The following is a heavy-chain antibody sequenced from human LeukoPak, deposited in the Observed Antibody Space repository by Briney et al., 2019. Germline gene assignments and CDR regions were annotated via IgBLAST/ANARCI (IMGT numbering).Heavy chain of an antibody. CDR3: ARDRYYYGSGSYYNGGVWFDP. Sequence: ASVKVSCKASGYTFTGYHMHWVRQAPGQGREWMGWINPNSGGTNYAQKFQGRVTMTRDKSISTAYMELSRLRSDDTAVYYCARDRYYYGSGSYYNGGVWFDPWGQGTLVTVSS. CDR1: GYTFTGYH. CDR2: INPNSGGT. D-gene: IGHD3-10*01. J-gene: IGHJ5*02. V-gene: IGHV1-2*02.